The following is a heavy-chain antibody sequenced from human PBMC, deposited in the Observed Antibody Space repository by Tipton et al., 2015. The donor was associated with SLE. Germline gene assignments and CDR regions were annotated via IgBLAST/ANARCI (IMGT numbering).Heavy chain of an antibody. J-gene: IGHJ5*02. V-gene: IGHV3-23*01. CDR1: GFTFSRHD. D-gene: IGHD5-12*01. CDR2: ISGSGTRT. CDR3: AKDESEEVAADWFDP. Sequence: SLRLSCAASGFTFSRHDMSWDRQAPGKGLEWVSAISGSGTRTYYADSVRGRFTISRDNSKNTMYLQMNSQRAEDTAVYYCAKDESEEVAADWFDPRGQGILVTVSS.